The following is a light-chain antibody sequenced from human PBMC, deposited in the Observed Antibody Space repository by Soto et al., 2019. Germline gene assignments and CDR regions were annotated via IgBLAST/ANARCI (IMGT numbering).Light chain of an antibody. V-gene: IGKV1-33*01. CDR2: DAS. J-gene: IGKJ2*01. Sequence: DLQMTQSPSSLSASVGDRVTITCQASQDISNYLNWYQQKPGKAPKLLIYDASNLETGVPSRFGGSGSGTDFTFTISSLQPEDIATYYCQQYDNLPRYTFGQGTKLEIK. CDR1: QDISNY. CDR3: QQYDNLPRYT.